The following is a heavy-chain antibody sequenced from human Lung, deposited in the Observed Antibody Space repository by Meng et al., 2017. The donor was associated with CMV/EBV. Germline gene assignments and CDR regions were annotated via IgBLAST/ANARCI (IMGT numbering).Heavy chain of an antibody. CDR3: ARGKQDAWELLAY. J-gene: IGHJ4*02. CDR2: IDDSGST. D-gene: IGHD1-26*01. Sequence: QVPLQGSGRGTGTPSGTLSLTCGVPGVSISSNTRWTWVRQPPGKGLEWIGDIDDSGSTNYNPSLNSRISISSDKSKNHFSLKVNSVTAADTAVYYCARGKQDAWELLAYWGQGALVTVSS. V-gene: IGHV4-4*02. CDR1: GVSISSNTR.